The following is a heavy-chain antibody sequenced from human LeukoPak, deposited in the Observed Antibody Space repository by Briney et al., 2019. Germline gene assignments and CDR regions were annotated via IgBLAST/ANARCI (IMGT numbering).Heavy chain of an antibody. CDR3: AREPTPMIL. V-gene: IGHV3-21*01. J-gene: IGHJ4*02. D-gene: IGHD5-18*01. CDR1: GFTFSIYS. Sequence: PGGSLRLSCAASGFTFSIYSMNWVRQTPGKGLEWVSSISSTSAYIYYADSVKGRFTISRDNAKSSLYLQMSSLSAEDTAVYYCAREPTPMILWGQGTLVTVSS. CDR2: ISSTSAYI.